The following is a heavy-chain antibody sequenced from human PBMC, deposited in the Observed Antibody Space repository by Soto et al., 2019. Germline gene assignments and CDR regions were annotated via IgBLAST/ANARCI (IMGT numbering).Heavy chain of an antibody. D-gene: IGHD6-19*01. V-gene: IGHV3-7*03. CDR1: GFTFSNYW. CDR2: TEPDGSEK. CDR3: ATGVASGWANWLDR. J-gene: IGHJ5*02. Sequence: EVQLVESGGGLVQPGGSLRLSCAASGFTFSNYWMNWVRQAPGKGPEWVANTEPDGSEKNYVDSVKGRFTISRDNAEDSLYLQMNSLRVEDTAVYYWATGVASGWANWLDRWGQGTLVTVSS.